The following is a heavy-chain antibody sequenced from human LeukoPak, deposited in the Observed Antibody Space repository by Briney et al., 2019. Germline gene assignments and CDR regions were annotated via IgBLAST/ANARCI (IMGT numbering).Heavy chain of an antibody. D-gene: IGHD3-9*01. CDR3: ATNLDWLSRVYYFDY. Sequence: ASVKVSCKVSGYTLTELSMHWVRQAPGKGLEWMGGFDPEDGETIYAQKFQGRVTMTEDTSTDTAYMELSSLRSEDTAVYYCATNLDWLSRVYYFDYWGQGTLVTVSS. V-gene: IGHV1-24*01. J-gene: IGHJ4*02. CDR1: GYTLTELS. CDR2: FDPEDGET.